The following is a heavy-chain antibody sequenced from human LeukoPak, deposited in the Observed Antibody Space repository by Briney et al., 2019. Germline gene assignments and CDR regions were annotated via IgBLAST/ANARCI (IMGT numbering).Heavy chain of an antibody. Sequence: SGTLSLTCAVSGGSISSSNWWSWVRQPPGKGLEWIGEIYHSGSTNYNPSLKSRVTISVDTSKNQFSLKLSSVTAADTAVYYCARAIKWWNEKPFDYWGQGTLVTVSS. CDR2: IYHSGST. D-gene: IGHD2-15*01. V-gene: IGHV4-4*02. CDR3: ARAIKWWNEKPFDY. J-gene: IGHJ4*02. CDR1: GGSISSSNW.